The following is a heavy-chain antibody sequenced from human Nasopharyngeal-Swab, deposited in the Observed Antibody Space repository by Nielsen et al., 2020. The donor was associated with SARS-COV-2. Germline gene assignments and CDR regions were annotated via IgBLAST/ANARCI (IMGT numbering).Heavy chain of an antibody. V-gene: IGHV1-69*01. D-gene: IGHD2-15*01. J-gene: IGHJ6*03. CDR3: ARDDCSGGSCNLYFYYMDA. Sequence: WVRQAPGQGLEWMGGIIPIFGTANYAQKFQGRVTITADESTSTAYMELSSLRSEDTAVYYCARDDCSGGSCNLYFYYMDAWGKGTTVTVSS. CDR2: IIPIFGTA.